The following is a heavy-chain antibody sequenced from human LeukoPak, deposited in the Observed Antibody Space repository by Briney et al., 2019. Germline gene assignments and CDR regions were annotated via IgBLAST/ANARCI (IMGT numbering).Heavy chain of an antibody. CDR3: ARVRTHNVYGSGSYYFDY. J-gene: IGHJ4*02. D-gene: IGHD3-10*01. V-gene: IGHV4-59*12. Sequence: SETLSLTCTVSGGSISSYYWSWIRQPPGKGLEWIGSIYYSGSTYYNPSLKSRVTISVDTSKNQFSLKLSSVTAADTAVYYCARVRTHNVYGSGSYYFDYWGQGTLVTVSS. CDR1: GGSISSYY. CDR2: IYYSGST.